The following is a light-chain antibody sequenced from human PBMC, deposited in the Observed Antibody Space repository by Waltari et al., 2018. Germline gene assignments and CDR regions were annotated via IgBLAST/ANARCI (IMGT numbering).Light chain of an antibody. J-gene: IGKJ1*01. CDR1: QTISSC. CDR3: QQYNSWGT. CDR2: DAS. Sequence: DIQMTQSPSTLSASVGDNVTITCRARQTISSCLAWFQQKPGKAPKLLIYDASSLESGVPSRFSGRGSGTEFTLTISSLQPDDFATYYCQQYNSWGTFGQGTKVEIK. V-gene: IGKV1-5*01.